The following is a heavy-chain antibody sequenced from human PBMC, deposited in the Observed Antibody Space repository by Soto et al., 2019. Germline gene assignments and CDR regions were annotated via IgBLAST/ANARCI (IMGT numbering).Heavy chain of an antibody. V-gene: IGHV4-59*01. CDR1: GGSISSYY. CDR3: ARGRGISGWYSYYYGMDV. J-gene: IGHJ6*02. Sequence: SETLSLTCTVSGGSISSYYWSWIRQPPGKGLEWIGYIYYSGSTNYNPSLKSRVTISVDTSKNQFSLKLSSVTAADTAVYYCARGRGISGWYSYYYGMDVWGQGTTVTVSS. D-gene: IGHD6-19*01. CDR2: IYYSGST.